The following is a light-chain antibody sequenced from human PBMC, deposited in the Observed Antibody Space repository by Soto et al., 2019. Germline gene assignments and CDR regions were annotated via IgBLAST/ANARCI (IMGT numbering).Light chain of an antibody. Sequence: QSVLTQPPSASGSPGQSVTISCTGSSSDIGDYNYVSWFQQHPHNAPKLIIFEVTKRPSGVPDRFSGSKSGNTASLTVSGLQADDEANYYCSSYAGLGTVIFGGGTKLTVL. CDR3: SSYAGLGTVI. V-gene: IGLV2-8*01. CDR1: SSDIGDYNY. J-gene: IGLJ2*01. CDR2: EVT.